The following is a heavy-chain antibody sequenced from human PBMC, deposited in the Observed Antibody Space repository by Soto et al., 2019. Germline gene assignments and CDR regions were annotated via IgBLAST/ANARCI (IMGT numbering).Heavy chain of an antibody. V-gene: IGHV1-46*01. CDR1: GYTFTSYY. CDR3: ARVTFTGLRIRPIVGATEWDYFDY. J-gene: IGHJ4*02. D-gene: IGHD1-26*01. CDR2: INPSGGST. Sequence: QVQLVQSGAEVKKPGASVKVSCKASGYTFTSYYMHWVRQAPGQGLEWMGIINPSGGSTSYAQKFQGRVTMTRDTSTSTVYMELSSLRSEDTAVYYCARVTFTGLRIRPIVGATEWDYFDYWGQGTLVTVSS.